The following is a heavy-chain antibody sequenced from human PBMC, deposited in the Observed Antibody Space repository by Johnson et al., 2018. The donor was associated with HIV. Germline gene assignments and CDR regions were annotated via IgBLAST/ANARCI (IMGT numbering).Heavy chain of an antibody. D-gene: IGHD5-24*01. V-gene: IGHV3-66*01. J-gene: IGHJ3*02. CDR3: ARACRDGYTCDAFDI. Sequence: VQLVESGGDLVQPGGSLRLSCAASGFTVSSNYMSWVRQAPGKGLEWVSVIFSGGTTYYADSVKGRFTISRDNSKNTLYLQMNSLRAEDTAVYYCARACRDGYTCDAFDIWGQGTMVTVSS. CDR1: GFTVSSNY. CDR2: IFSGGTT.